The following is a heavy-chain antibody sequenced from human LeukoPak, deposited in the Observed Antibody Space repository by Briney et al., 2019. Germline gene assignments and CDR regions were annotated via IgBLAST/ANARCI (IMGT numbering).Heavy chain of an antibody. D-gene: IGHD5-12*01. CDR1: GFTFSSYS. CDR3: ARTISDWYFDL. J-gene: IGHJ2*01. Sequence: GGSLRLSCAASGFTFSSYSMNWVRQAPGKGLEWVSYISSSSSTIYYADSVKGRFTISRDNAKNSLYLQMNSLRAEDTAVYYCARTISDWYFDLWGRGTLVTVSS. CDR2: ISSSSSTI. V-gene: IGHV3-48*01.